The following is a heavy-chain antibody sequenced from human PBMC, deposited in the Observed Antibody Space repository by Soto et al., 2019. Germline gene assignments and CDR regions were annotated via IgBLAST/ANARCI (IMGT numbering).Heavy chain of an antibody. CDR2: INPNSGGT. Sequence: ASVKVSCKASGYTFTGYYMHWVRQAPGQGLEWMGWINPNSGGTNYAQKFQGRVTMTRDTSISTAYMELSRLRSDDTAVYYCARGGQNYDFWSGYYSYYYYGTDVWGQGTTVTVSS. D-gene: IGHD3-3*01. CDR1: GYTFTGYY. CDR3: ARGGQNYDFWSGYYSYYYYGTDV. V-gene: IGHV1-2*02. J-gene: IGHJ6*02.